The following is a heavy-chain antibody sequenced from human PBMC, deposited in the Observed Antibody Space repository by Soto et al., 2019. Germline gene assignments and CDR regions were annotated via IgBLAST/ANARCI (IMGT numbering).Heavy chain of an antibody. V-gene: IGHV4-38-2*02. J-gene: IGHJ4*02. CDR3: AREGPPKWGFGFDS. CDR2: ISHSGGS. D-gene: IGHD7-27*01. CDR1: DYSIRTGYY. Sequence: SETLSLTCGVSDYSIRTGYYWAWIRQSPTKGLEWIGSISHSGGSSYNPSLESRATISLDTSKNQFFLTMTSATAADTAIYYCAREGPPKWGFGFDSWAQGPLVTVSS.